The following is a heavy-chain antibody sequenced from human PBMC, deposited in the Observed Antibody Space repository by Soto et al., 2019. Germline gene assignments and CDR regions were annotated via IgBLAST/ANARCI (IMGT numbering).Heavy chain of an antibody. CDR3: ASTNTFFGVVIIRYFDH. CDR1: GYTFTSYI. V-gene: IGHV1-18*01. J-gene: IGHJ4*02. Sequence: QVQLVQSGAEVKKPGASVKLSCEASGYTFTSYIISWVRQAPGQGLQWMGWISVHNGDTDYAQNLQGRVTMTTDTSTNTAYMELRSLRSDDTAVYYCASTNTFFGVVIIRYFDHWGQGALVTVSS. CDR2: ISVHNGDT. D-gene: IGHD3-3*01.